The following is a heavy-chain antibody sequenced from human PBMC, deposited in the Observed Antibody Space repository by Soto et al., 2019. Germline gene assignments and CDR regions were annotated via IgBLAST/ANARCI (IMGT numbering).Heavy chain of an antibody. CDR2: INHSGST. D-gene: IGHD3-16*02. CDR3: ARLGNIWGSYRPYYFDY. J-gene: IGHJ4*02. V-gene: IGHV4-34*01. CDR1: GGSFSGYY. Sequence: SETLSLTCAVYGGSFSGYYWSWIRQPPGKGLEWIGEINHSGSTNYNPSLKSRVTISVDTSKNQFSLKLSSVTAADTAVYYCARLGNIWGSYRPYYFDYWGQGTLATVSS.